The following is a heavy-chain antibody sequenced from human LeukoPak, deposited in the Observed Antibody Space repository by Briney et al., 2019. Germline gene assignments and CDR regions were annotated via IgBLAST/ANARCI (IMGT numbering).Heavy chain of an antibody. J-gene: IGHJ5*01. D-gene: IGHD6-19*01. Sequence: GGSLRLSCAASGFTFDNHVMSWVRQAPGKGLEWVSSLSTGGSNTYYADPVQGRFTVSRDNFKNALHLQMNSLRAEDTAVYYCAKVPRNIAVSEAWFDSWGQGTLVTVSS. CDR1: GFTFDNHV. CDR3: AKVPRNIAVSEAWFDS. CDR2: LSTGGSNT. V-gene: IGHV3-23*01.